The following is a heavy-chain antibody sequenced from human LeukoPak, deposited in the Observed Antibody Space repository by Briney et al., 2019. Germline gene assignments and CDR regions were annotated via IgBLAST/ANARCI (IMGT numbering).Heavy chain of an antibody. V-gene: IGHV1-18*03. D-gene: IGHD6-25*01. CDR1: GYTFTSYG. J-gene: IGHJ4*02. Sequence: ASVKLSCKASGYTFTSYGISWVRQAAGQGLEWMGWISAYNGNTNYAKKLQGRVTMTTDTSTNTAYMELRSLRSDDMAVYYCARGRAATALDYWGQGTLVTVSS. CDR2: ISAYNGNT. CDR3: ARGRAATALDY.